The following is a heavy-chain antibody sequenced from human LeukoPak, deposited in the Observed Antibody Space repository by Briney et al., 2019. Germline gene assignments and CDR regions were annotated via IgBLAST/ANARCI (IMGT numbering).Heavy chain of an antibody. Sequence: SETLSLTCTVSGGSISSYYWSWIRQPAGKGLEWIGRIYTSGSTNYNPSLKSRVTMSVDTSKNQFSLKLSSVTAADTAVYYCARGVGYYGSGSYYNPITWFDPWGQGTLVTVSS. J-gene: IGHJ5*02. CDR1: GGSISSYY. CDR2: IYTSGST. D-gene: IGHD3-10*01. V-gene: IGHV4-4*07. CDR3: ARGVGYYGSGSYYNPITWFDP.